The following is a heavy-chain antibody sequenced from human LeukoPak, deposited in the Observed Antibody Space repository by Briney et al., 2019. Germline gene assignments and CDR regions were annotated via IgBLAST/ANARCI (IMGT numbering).Heavy chain of an antibody. CDR2: IDRDDDK. CDR3: ARHAVAGVVDY. CDR1: GFSLSTSGMR. D-gene: IGHD6-19*01. J-gene: IGHJ4*02. Sequence: SGPALVKPTQTLTLTCTFSGFSLSTSGMRVSWIRQPPGKALEWLARIDRDDDKFYSTSLKTRLTISKDISKNQVVLTMTNMDPVDTATYYCARHAVAGVVDYWGQGTLVTVSS. V-gene: IGHV2-70*04.